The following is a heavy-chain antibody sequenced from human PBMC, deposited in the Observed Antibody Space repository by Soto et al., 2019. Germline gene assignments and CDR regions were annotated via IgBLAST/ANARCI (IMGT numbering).Heavy chain of an antibody. J-gene: IGHJ5*02. CDR2: IYYSGST. CDR1: GGSISGGYYY. CDR3: ARERPDGARLDP. D-gene: IGHD6-6*01. V-gene: IGHV4-30-4*01. Sequence: PSETLCLTCTVSGGSISGGYYYWSWIRQPPGKGLEWIGYIYYSGSTYYSPSLKSRVTTSVDTSKIQFSLKLSSVTAADTAVYYCARERPDGARLDPWGQGTLVTVSS.